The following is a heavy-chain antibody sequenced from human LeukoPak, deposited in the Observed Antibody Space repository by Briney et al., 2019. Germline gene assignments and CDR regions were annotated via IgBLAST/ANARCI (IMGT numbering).Heavy chain of an antibody. Sequence: GGSLRLSCAASGFTVSSDYMSWVRQAPGKGLEWVSVIYSGDTTYYADSVKGRFTISRDNSKNTLFLQMNSLRAEDTAVCYCAKDLSYDFWSGYYLHYNDYWGQGTLVTVSS. CDR1: GFTVSSDY. CDR2: IYSGDTT. V-gene: IGHV3-53*01. D-gene: IGHD3-3*01. CDR3: AKDLSYDFWSGYYLHYNDY. J-gene: IGHJ4*02.